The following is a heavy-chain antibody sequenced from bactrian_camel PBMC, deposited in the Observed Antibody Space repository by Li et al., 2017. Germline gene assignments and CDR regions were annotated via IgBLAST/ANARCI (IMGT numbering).Heavy chain of an antibody. CDR3: AAGFFACAIRDGMRAKEFGV. CDR1: GDTYSSYC. Sequence: HVQLVESGGGSVQAGGSLRLSCEVSGDTYSSYCMGWWRQAPRKERERVASTYTHGRPCSYGASVKGRFKISQDDAKTTLYLQMNNTQPDDTAMYYCAAGFFACAIRDGMRAKEFGVWGQGTQVTVS. V-gene: IGHV3S6*01. J-gene: IGHJ6*01. CDR2: TYTHGRPC. D-gene: IGHD5*01.